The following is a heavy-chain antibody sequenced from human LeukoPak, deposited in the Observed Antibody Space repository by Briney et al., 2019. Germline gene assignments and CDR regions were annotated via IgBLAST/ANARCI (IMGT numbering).Heavy chain of an antibody. CDR1: GFTFSSYW. J-gene: IGHJ6*02. CDR2: IKQDGSEK. Sequence: PGGSLRLSCAASGFTFSSYWMSWVRQAPGKGLEWVANIKQDGSEKYYVDSVKGRFIISRDNAKNSLYLQMNSLRAEDTAVYYCARWSGGWYEYYYCGMDVWGQGTTVTVSS. CDR3: ARWSGGWYEYYYCGMDV. D-gene: IGHD6-19*01. V-gene: IGHV3-7*01.